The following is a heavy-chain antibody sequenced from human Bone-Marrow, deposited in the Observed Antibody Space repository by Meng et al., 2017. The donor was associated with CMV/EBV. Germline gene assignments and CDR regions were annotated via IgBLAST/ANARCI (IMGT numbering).Heavy chain of an antibody. J-gene: IGHJ4*02. CDR3: AGGYSYGYTGIGY. Sequence: SETLSLTCAVYGGSFSGYYWSWIRQPPGKGLEWIGEINHSGSTNYNPSLKSRVTISVDTSKNQFSLKLSSVTAADTAVYYCAGGYSYGYTGIGYWGRGQLVTCSS. D-gene: IGHD5-18*01. CDR2: INHSGST. V-gene: IGHV4-34*01. CDR1: GGSFSGYY.